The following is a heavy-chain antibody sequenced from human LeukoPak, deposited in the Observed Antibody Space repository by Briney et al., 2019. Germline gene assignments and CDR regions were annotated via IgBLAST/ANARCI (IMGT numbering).Heavy chain of an antibody. CDR3: ARVGGATAVTMYFEY. D-gene: IGHD1-26*01. J-gene: IGHJ4*02. CDR2: MTTSGNTI. CDR1: GLTVSSNH. Sequence: PGGSLRLSCAASGLTVSSNHMSWVRQAPGKGLEWLSFMTTSGNTIFYAESVKDRFTISRDNAKKSLYLQMNSLRDEDTAVYYCARVGGATAVTMYFEYWGQGTLVTVSS. V-gene: IGHV3-48*02.